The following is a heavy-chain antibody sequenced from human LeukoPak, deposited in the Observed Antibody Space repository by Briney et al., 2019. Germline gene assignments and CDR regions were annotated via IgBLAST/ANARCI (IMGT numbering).Heavy chain of an antibody. CDR1: GGSISSGGYY. J-gene: IGHJ1*01. CDR2: IYYSGST. D-gene: IGHD3-22*01. Sequence: SETLSLTYTVSGGSISSGGYYWSWIRQHPGKGLEWIGYIYYSGSTYYNPSLKSRVTISVDTSKNQISLKLSSVTAADTAVYYCARDRYYDSSGPQGFQHWGQGTLVTVSS. CDR3: ARDRYYDSSGPQGFQH. V-gene: IGHV4-31*03.